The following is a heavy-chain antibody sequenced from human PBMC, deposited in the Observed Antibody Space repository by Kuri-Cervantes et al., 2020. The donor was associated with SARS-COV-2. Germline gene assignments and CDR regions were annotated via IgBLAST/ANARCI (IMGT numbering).Heavy chain of an antibody. CDR1: GFTFSSYS. V-gene: IGHV3-21*01. CDR2: ISSSSSYI. D-gene: IGHD1-26*01. CDR3: AREGELRAFDI. Sequence: LPLTCAASGFTFSSYSMNWVRQAPGKGLEWVSSISSSSSYIYYADSVKGRFTIPRDNAKNSLYLQMNSLRAEDTAVYYCAREGELRAFDIWGQGTMVTVSS. J-gene: IGHJ3*02.